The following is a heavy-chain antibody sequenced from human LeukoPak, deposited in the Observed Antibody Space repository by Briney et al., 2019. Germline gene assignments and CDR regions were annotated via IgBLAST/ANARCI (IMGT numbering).Heavy chain of an antibody. CDR1: GFTSSLYS. J-gene: IGHJ4*02. D-gene: IGHD6-19*01. Sequence: GSLRLSCAASGFTSSLYSMAWVRQAPGKGLEWVSVTDGSGGTTFYAGSVKGRFAISRDNSENTLYLQMSSLRADDTAVYYCAKEGDRGIVVADYFDFWGQGTLVTVSS. CDR2: TDGSGGTT. V-gene: IGHV3-23*01. CDR3: AKEGDRGIVVADYFDF.